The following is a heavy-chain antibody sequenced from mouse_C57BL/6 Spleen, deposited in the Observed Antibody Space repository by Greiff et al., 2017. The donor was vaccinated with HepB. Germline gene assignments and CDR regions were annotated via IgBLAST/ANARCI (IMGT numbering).Heavy chain of an antibody. Sequence: QVQLKESGPELVKPGASVKISCKASGYAFSSSWMNWVKQRPGKGLEWIGRIYPGDGDTNYNGKFKGKATLTADKSSSTAYMQLSSLTSEDSAVYCWAREDYGSSDWYFDVWGTGTTVTVSS. D-gene: IGHD1-1*01. J-gene: IGHJ1*03. CDR3: AREDYGSSDWYFDV. CDR2: IYPGDGDT. V-gene: IGHV1-82*01. CDR1: GYAFSSSW.